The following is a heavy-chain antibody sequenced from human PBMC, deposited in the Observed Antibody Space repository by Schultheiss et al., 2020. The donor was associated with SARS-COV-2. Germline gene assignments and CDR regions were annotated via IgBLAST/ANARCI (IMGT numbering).Heavy chain of an antibody. CDR2: ISSNGGST. Sequence: GGSLRLSWAASGLTFSSYAMHWVRQAPGKGLEYVSAISSNGGSTYYADSVKGRFTISRDNSKNTLYLQMSSLRAEDTAVYYCARTRPYYYYGMDVWGQGTTVTVSS. V-gene: IGHV3-64D*06. J-gene: IGHJ6*02. D-gene: IGHD6-6*01. CDR3: ARTRPYYYYGMDV. CDR1: GLTFSSYA.